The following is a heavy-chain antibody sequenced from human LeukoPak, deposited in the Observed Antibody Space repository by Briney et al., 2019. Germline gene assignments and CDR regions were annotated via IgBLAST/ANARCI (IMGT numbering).Heavy chain of an antibody. D-gene: IGHD2-2*01. Sequence: GASVKVSCKASGYTFTTSYIHWVRQAPGQGLEWLGIINPSDGSTIYAQKFQGRVTMTRDTSTSTVYMELSSLRSEDTAVYYCARDHCSSTTCYWFDPWGQGTLVTVSS. J-gene: IGHJ5*02. CDR3: ARDHCSSTTCYWFDP. V-gene: IGHV1-46*01. CDR2: INPSDGST. CDR1: GYTFTTSY.